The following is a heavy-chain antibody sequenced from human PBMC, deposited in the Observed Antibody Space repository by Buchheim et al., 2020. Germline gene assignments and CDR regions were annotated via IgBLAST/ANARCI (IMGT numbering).Heavy chain of an antibody. D-gene: IGHD6-6*01. CDR2: IYYSGST. CDR3: ARVQRLECSSSIWFDP. Sequence: QVQLQESGPGLVKPSETLSLTCTVSGGSISSYYWSWIRQPPGKGLEWIGYIYYSGSTNYNPSLKSRVTISVDTSKNQFSLKLSSVTAADTAVYYCARVQRLECSSSIWFDPWGQGTL. J-gene: IGHJ5*02. CDR1: GGSISSYY. V-gene: IGHV4-59*01.